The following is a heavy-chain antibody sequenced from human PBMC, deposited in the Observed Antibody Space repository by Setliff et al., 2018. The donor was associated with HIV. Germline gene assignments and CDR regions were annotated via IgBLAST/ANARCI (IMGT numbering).Heavy chain of an antibody. CDR3: ARDPHYFDTSGYYSWFYFDY. Sequence: SETLSLTCTVSGDSFSSNSNHWGWIRQPPGKGLEWIGNIKYGGTTYYNQSLKSRVSISIDTSKSQFSLKLTSVTAADTAVYFCARDPHYFDTSGYYSWFYFDYWGHGTLVTVSS. CDR1: GDSFSSNSNH. D-gene: IGHD3-22*01. J-gene: IGHJ4*01. V-gene: IGHV4-39*07. CDR2: IKYGGTT.